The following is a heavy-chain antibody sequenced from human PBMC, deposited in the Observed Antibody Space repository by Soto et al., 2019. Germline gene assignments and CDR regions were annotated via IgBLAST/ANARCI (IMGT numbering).Heavy chain of an antibody. J-gene: IGHJ4*02. V-gene: IGHV1-69*01. CDR3: ASSYGVSWYGDF. CDR1: GDSFNDYP. CDR2: TIPVSGTT. Sequence: QVQLVQSGAEVRKPGSSVKVSCHSSGDSFNDYPVTWVRQAPGQGLAWMGGTIPVSGTTNYAQEFQGRVTITADVSTSTVYMELSSLKYEDTALYYCASSYGVSWYGDFWGQGTLVTVSS. D-gene: IGHD6-13*01.